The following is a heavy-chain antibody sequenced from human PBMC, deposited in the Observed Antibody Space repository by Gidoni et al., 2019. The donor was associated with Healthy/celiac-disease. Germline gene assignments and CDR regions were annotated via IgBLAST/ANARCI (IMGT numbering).Heavy chain of an antibody. CDR2: ISSSGSAI. CDR1: GFTFSDYY. Sequence: QVQLVDSGGGLVKPGGSLRLSWAASGFTFSDYYMGWVRQGPGKGLGWVSYISSSGSAISYADSVKGRFTISRDNAKNSLSLQMNSLRAEDTAVYYCARDPAPRAYWGQGTLVTVSS. CDR3: ARDPAPRAY. J-gene: IGHJ4*02. V-gene: IGHV3-11*01.